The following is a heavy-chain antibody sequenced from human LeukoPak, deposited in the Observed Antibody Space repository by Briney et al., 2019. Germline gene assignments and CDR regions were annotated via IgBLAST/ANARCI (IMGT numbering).Heavy chain of an antibody. CDR3: ARGARLQPMGEF. V-gene: IGHV3-11*01. D-gene: IGHD4-11*01. Sequence: GGSLRLSCAASGFTFSDYYMSWIRQAPGKGLEWVSYISSSGSTIYYADSVKGRFTVSRDNSKTTMFLQMNSLRVEDTALYYCARGARLQPMGEFWGQGTLVTVSS. CDR1: GFTFSDYY. J-gene: IGHJ4*02. CDR2: ISSSGSTI.